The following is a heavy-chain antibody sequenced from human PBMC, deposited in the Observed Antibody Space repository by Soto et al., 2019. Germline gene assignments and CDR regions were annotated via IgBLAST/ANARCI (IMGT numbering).Heavy chain of an antibody. CDR1: GGSISSSSYY. CDR3: ARILLDYYDSSGYSWLYAFDI. D-gene: IGHD3-22*01. J-gene: IGHJ3*02. V-gene: IGHV4-39*07. CDR2: IYYSGST. Sequence: SDTLSLTCTVSGGSISSSSYYWGWIRQPPGKGLEWIGSIYYSGSTYYNPSLKSRVTISVDTSKNQFSLKLSSVTAADTAVYYCARILLDYYDSSGYSWLYAFDIWGQGTMVT.